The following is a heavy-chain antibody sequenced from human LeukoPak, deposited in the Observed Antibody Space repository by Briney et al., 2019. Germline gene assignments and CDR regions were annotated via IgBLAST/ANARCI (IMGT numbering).Heavy chain of an antibody. J-gene: IGHJ4*02. CDR3: AKDQGRGYTYGLYYFDY. CDR2: INPNSGGT. V-gene: IGHV1-2*02. CDR1: GYTFTGYY. Sequence: ASVKVSCKASGYTFTGYYMHWVRQAPGQGLEWMGWINPNSGGTNYAQKFQGRVTMTRDTSSSTAYMELSRLRSDDTAMHYCAKDQGRGYTYGLYYFDYWGQGTLVTVSS. D-gene: IGHD5-18*01.